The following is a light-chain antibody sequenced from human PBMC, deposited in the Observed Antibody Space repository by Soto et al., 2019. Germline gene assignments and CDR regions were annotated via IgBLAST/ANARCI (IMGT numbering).Light chain of an antibody. CDR1: QSVSRN. CDR2: GAS. V-gene: IGKV3D-15*01. Sequence: ETVMTQSPGTLSVSPGESATLSCGTSQSVSRNLAWYQQKPGQAPRLIIYGASTRATDIPARFSGSGSGTEFTLTISYLRPEDSAVYFCQQYHDWVTFGGGTRVEI. J-gene: IGKJ4*01. CDR3: QQYHDWVT.